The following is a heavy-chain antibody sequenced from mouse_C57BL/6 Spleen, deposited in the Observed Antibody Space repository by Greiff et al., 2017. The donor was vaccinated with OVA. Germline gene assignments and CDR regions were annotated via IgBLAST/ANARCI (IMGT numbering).Heavy chain of an antibody. CDR2: INPYNGGT. Sequence: VQLQQSGPVLVKPGASVKMSCKASGYTFTDYYMNWVKQSHGKSLEWIGVINPYNGGTSYNQKFKGKATLTVDKSSSTAYMELNSLTSEDSAVYYCAREGITKGYYAMDYWGQGTSVTVSS. CDR1: GYTFTDYY. CDR3: AREGITKGYYAMDY. V-gene: IGHV1-19*01. D-gene: IGHD1-1*01. J-gene: IGHJ4*01.